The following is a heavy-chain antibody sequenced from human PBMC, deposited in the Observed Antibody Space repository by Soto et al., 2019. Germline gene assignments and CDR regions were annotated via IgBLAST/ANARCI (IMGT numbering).Heavy chain of an antibody. J-gene: IGHJ4*01. CDR2: TYYRSKWYY. CDR1: GDSVCSNSAG. Sequence: SETLSLTCAITGDSVCSNSAGWSCVRQSPSRGLEWLGRTYYRSKWYYEYAVSVRGRITINPDTSKNQYSLQLNSVTPEDTAVYFCARGEQYSGRIFDYWGQGTLVTVSS. V-gene: IGHV6-1*01. D-gene: IGHD1-26*01. CDR3: ARGEQYSGRIFDY.